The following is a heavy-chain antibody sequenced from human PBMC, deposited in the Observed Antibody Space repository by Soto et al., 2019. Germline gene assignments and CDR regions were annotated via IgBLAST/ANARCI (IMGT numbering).Heavy chain of an antibody. Sequence: QITLKESGPSLVKPTQTLTLTCTFSGFSLTTNGVGVGWIRQSPGEALEWLALIYWDDDKRYSPSLKSRLTIPKDTSTNQVVLTMTNMDSVDTATYYCAYCGYYSSSWFPDYWGQGTLVTVSS. V-gene: IGHV2-5*02. CDR3: AYCGYYSSSWFPDY. J-gene: IGHJ4*02. CDR1: GFSLTTNGVG. CDR2: IYWDDDK. D-gene: IGHD6-13*01.